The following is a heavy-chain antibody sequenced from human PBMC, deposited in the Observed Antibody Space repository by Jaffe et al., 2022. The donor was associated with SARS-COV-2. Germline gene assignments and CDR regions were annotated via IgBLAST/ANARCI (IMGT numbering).Heavy chain of an antibody. CDR3: AREGNYYDSSGYFDY. J-gene: IGHJ4*02. V-gene: IGHV4-61*02. CDR1: GGSISSGSYY. Sequence: QVQLQESGPGLVKPSQTLSLTCTVSGGSISSGSYYWSWIRQPAGKGLEWIGRIYTSGSTNYNPSLKSRVTISVDTSKNQFSLKLSSVTAADTAVYYCAREGNYYDSSGYFDYWGQGTLVTVSS. D-gene: IGHD3-22*01. CDR2: IYTSGST.